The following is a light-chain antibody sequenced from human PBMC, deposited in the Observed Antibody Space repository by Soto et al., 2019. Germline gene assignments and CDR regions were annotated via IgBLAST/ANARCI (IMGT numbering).Light chain of an antibody. V-gene: IGKV1-5*03. CDR3: QQYKSDSPWT. J-gene: IGKJ1*01. CDR1: QSISSW. CDR2: KAS. Sequence: DIQMTQSPSTLSASVGDRVTITSRASQSISSWLDWYQQKPGKAPKLLIYKASSLESGVPSRFGGSGSGTKFTPTISSLQPDDFAAYYCQQYKSDSPWTFGQGTKVEIK.